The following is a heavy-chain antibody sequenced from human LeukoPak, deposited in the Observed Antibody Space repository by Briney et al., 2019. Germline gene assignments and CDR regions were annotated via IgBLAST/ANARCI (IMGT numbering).Heavy chain of an antibody. V-gene: IGHV3-48*04. CDR3: ARYSSSGDY. D-gene: IGHD6-13*01. J-gene: IGHJ4*02. CDR2: ISSSGSTI. CDR1: GFTFSSYS. Sequence: PGGCLRLSCAASGFTFSSYSMNWVRQAPGKGLEWVSYISSSGSTIYYADSVKGRFTISRDNAKNSLYLQMNSLRAEDTAVYYCARYSSSGDYWGQGTLVTVSS.